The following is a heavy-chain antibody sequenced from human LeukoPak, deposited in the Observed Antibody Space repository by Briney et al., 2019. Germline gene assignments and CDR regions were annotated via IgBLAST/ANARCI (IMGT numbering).Heavy chain of an antibody. CDR2: IYYSGRT. V-gene: IGHV4-31*03. CDR1: GGSISSGGYY. Sequence: SQTLSLTCTVSGGSISSGGYYWSWIRQHPGKGLEWIGYIYYSGRTYYNPSLKSRVTISVDTSKNQFSLKLSSVTAADTAVYYCARDQREYCSSTSCYGSPPDAFDIWGQGTMVTVSS. D-gene: IGHD2-2*01. J-gene: IGHJ3*02. CDR3: ARDQREYCSSTSCYGSPPDAFDI.